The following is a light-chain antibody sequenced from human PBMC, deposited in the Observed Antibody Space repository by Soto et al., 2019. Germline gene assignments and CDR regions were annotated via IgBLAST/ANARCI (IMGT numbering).Light chain of an antibody. CDR2: GAS. CDR3: QQYGSSPRVT. Sequence: EIVLTQSPGTLSLSPGERATLSCRASQSVSSSYLAWYQQKPGQAPRLLIYGASSRATGIPDSFSGSGCGTDFTLTISRLEPEDFAVYYCQQYGSSPRVTFGGGTKVEIK. CDR1: QSVSSSY. V-gene: IGKV3-20*01. J-gene: IGKJ4*01.